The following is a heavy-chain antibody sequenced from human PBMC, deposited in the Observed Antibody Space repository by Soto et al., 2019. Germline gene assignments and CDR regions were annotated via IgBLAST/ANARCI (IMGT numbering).Heavy chain of an antibody. CDR2: ISSSSSYI. CDR3: ARDPLVVTAIPKWGHGVDY. V-gene: IGHV3-21*01. CDR1: GFTFSSYS. D-gene: IGHD2-21*02. Sequence: EVQLVESGGGLVKPGGSLRLSCAASGFTFSSYSMNWDRQAPGKGLEWVSSISSSSSYIYYADSVKGRITISRDNAKNSLYLQMNSLRAEDTAVYYCARDPLVVTAIPKWGHGVDYWGQGTLVTVSS. J-gene: IGHJ4*02.